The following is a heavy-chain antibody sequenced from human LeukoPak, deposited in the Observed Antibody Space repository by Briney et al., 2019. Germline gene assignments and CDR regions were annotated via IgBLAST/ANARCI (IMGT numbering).Heavy chain of an antibody. D-gene: IGHD5-18*01. J-gene: IGHJ3*02. CDR1: GFTFSSYA. CDR2: ISYDGSNK. V-gene: IGHV3-30-3*01. Sequence: PGGSLRLSCAASGFTFSSYAMHWVRQAPGKGLEWVAVISYDGSNKYYADSVKGRFTISRDNSKNTLYLQMNSLRAEDTAVYYCARDGPYGYDAFDIWGQGTMVTVSS. CDR3: ARDGPYGYDAFDI.